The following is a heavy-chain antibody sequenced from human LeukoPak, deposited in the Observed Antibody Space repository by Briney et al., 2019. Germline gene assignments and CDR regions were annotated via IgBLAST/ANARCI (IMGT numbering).Heavy chain of an antibody. CDR2: FYYSEST. CDR1: GGSITSSSYY. CDR3: ARSLYYDSSGPYGMDV. J-gene: IGHJ6*02. D-gene: IGHD3-22*01. V-gene: IGHV4-39*07. Sequence: SETLSLTCTVSGGSITSSSYYWGWIRQPPGKGLEWIGSFYYSESTYYNPSLKSRVTISVDTSKNQFSLKLSSVTAADTAVYYCARSLYYDSSGPYGMDVWGQGTTVTVSS.